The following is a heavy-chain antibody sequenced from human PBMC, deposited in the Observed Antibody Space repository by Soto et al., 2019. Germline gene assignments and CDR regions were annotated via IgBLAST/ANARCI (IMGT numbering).Heavy chain of an antibody. CDR2: IYHSGST. CDR1: GDSISSYY. Sequence: SETLSLTCTVSGDSISSYYWSWIRQPPGKGLEWIGYIYHSGSTNYNPSLKSRVTISVDTSKNQFSLKLSSVTAADTAVYYCARAGGITMVRGGGFDYWGQGTLVTVSS. J-gene: IGHJ4*02. CDR3: ARAGGITMVRGGGFDY. V-gene: IGHV4-59*01. D-gene: IGHD3-10*01.